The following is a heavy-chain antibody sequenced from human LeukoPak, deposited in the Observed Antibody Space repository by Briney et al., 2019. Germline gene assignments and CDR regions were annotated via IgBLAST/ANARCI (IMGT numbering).Heavy chain of an antibody. Sequence: ASVKVSCKASGYTFTGYYMHWVRQAPGQGLEWMGWINPNSGGTNYAQKFQGRVTMTRDTSISTAYMELSRLRSDDTAVYYCATPINWNYSLDYWGQGTLVTVSS. J-gene: IGHJ4*02. V-gene: IGHV1-2*02. CDR2: INPNSGGT. CDR3: ATPINWNYSLDY. D-gene: IGHD1-7*01. CDR1: GYTFTGYY.